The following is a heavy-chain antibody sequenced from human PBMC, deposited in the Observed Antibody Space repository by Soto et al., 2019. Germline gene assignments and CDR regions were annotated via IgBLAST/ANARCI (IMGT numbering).Heavy chain of an antibody. CDR2: ISAYNGNT. CDR3: ERSYQWITIIVVVSNWFDP. J-gene: IGHJ5*02. Sequence: ASVKVSCKASGYTFTSYGISWVRQAPGQGLEWMGWISAYNGNTNYAQKLQGRVTMTTDTSTSTAYMELRSLRSDDTAVYYCERSYQWITIIVVVSNWFDPWGQGTLVTVSS. D-gene: IGHD3-22*01. CDR1: GYTFTSYG. V-gene: IGHV1-18*01.